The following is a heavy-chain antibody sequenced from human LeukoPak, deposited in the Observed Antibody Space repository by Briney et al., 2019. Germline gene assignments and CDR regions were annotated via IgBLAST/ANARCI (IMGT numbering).Heavy chain of an antibody. V-gene: IGHV1-8*01. Sequence: SVKVSFKASGYTFTTYDLNWVRQATGQGLEWMGWMNPNSGNTGYAQKFQGSVTMTRNISITTAYMELSILTSEDTAVYYCARRIRGAPTDYWGQGTLVTVSS. D-gene: IGHD3-10*01. CDR3: ARRIRGAPTDY. CDR2: MNPNSGNT. J-gene: IGHJ4*02. CDR1: GYTFTTYD.